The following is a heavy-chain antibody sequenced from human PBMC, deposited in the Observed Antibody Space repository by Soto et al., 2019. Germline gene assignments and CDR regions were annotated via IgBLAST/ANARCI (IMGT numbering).Heavy chain of an antibody. CDR2: ISGSGGST. D-gene: IGHD3-10*01. V-gene: IGHV3-23*01. J-gene: IGHJ6*02. CDR1: GFTFSTYA. Sequence: EVQLLESGGGLVQPGGSLRLSCATSGFTFSTYAMTWVRQAPGKGLEWVSTISGSGGSTYYADSVKGRFTISRDNSKNTLYLEVNSLRAEDTAIYYCAKDQEKYYGSGIYTFFSSGMDVWGQGTTVTVSS. CDR3: AKDQEKYYGSGIYTFFSSGMDV.